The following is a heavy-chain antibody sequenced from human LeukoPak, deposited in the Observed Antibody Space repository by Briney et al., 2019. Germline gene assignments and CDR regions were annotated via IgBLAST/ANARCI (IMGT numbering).Heavy chain of an antibody. D-gene: IGHD3-16*01. Sequence: GGSLRLSCAASGFTFSSYEMNWVRQAPGKGLEWVAVISYDGSNKYYADSVKGRFTISRDNSKNTLYLQMNSLRAEDTAVYYCARGRVRGGNYFDYWGQGTLVTVSS. CDR3: ARGRVRGGNYFDY. J-gene: IGHJ4*02. CDR2: ISYDGSNK. V-gene: IGHV3-30-3*01. CDR1: GFTFSSYE.